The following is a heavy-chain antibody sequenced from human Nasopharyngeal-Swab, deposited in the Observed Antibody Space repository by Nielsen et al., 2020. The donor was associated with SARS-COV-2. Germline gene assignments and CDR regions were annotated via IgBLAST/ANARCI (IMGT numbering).Heavy chain of an antibody. CDR3: ARTIFGVVNPYYFDY. V-gene: IGHV4-39*01. CDR1: GGSISSGSYY. Sequence: SETLSLTCTVSGGSISSGSYYWGWIRQPPGKGLEWIGSIYYSGSTHYNPSLKSRVTIPVDTSKNQFSLKLSSVTAADTAVYYCARTIFGVVNPYYFDYWGQGTLVTVSS. D-gene: IGHD3-3*01. J-gene: IGHJ4*02. CDR2: IYYSGST.